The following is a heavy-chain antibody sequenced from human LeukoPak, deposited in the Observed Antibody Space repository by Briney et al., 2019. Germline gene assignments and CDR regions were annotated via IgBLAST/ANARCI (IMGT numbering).Heavy chain of an antibody. CDR2: INPNSGGT. CDR1: GYTFTGYY. V-gene: IGHV1-2*02. D-gene: IGHD1-14*01. Sequence: GASVKVSCKASGYTFTGYYMHWVRQAPGQGLEWMGWINPNSGGTNYAQEFQGRVTMTRDTSISTAYMELSRLRSDDTAVYYCARPTGISYYFDYWGQGTLVTVSS. CDR3: ARPTGISYYFDY. J-gene: IGHJ4*02.